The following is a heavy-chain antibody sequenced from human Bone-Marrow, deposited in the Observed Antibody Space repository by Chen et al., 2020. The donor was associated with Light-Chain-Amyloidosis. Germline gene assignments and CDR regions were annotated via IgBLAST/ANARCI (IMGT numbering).Heavy chain of an antibody. CDR1: GYTLPNYW. V-gene: IGHV5-51*01. CDR2: IYPDDSDA. J-gene: IGHJ4*02. Sequence: EVQLEQSGPEVKKPGESLKISCKGSGYTLPNYWIGWGRQMPGKGLEWMGVIYPDDSDARYRPSFEGQVTISADKSITTAYLQWRSLKASDTAMYYCARRRDGYNFDYWGQGTLVTVSS. D-gene: IGHD5-12*01. CDR3: ARRRDGYNFDY.